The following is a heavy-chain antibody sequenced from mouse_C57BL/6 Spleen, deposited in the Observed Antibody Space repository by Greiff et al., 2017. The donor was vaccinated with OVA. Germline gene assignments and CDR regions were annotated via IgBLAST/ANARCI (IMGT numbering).Heavy chain of an antibody. V-gene: IGHV1-82*01. CDR2: MYPGDGDT. D-gene: IGHD1-1*01. CDR3: ARSLITTVVAPDY. Sequence: QVQLQQSGPELVKPGASVKISCKASGYAFSSSWMNWVKQRPGKGLEWIGRMYPGDGDTNYNGKFKGKATLTADKSSSTAYMQLSSLTSEDSAVYFCARSLITTVVAPDYWGQGTTLTVSS. J-gene: IGHJ2*01. CDR1: GYAFSSSW.